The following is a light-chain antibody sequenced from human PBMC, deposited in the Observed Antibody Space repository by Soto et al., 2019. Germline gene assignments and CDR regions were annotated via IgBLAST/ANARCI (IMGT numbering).Light chain of an antibody. CDR1: QSISSY. V-gene: IGKV1-39*01. Sequence: DIQMTQSPSSLSASVGDRVTSTCRASQSISSYLNWYQQKPGKAPKLLIYAASSLQSGVPSRFSGSGSATDFTLTISSLQPEDFATYYCQQSYGTPLTFGGGTKVEIK. CDR3: QQSYGTPLT. J-gene: IGKJ4*01. CDR2: AAS.